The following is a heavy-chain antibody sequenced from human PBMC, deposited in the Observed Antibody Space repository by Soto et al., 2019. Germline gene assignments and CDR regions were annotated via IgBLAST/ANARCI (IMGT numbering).Heavy chain of an antibody. CDR2: ISGSGGST. Sequence: GGSLRLSYAASGFTFSSYAMSWVRQAPGEGLEWVSRISGSGGSTYYGDSVKGRFTISRDNSKNTLYLQMNSLRAEDTSVYSCAKENYDSSGYYLYYFDHWGQGTLVTVSS. V-gene: IGHV3-23*01. D-gene: IGHD3-22*01. CDR1: GFTFSSYA. J-gene: IGHJ4*02. CDR3: AKENYDSSGYYLYYFDH.